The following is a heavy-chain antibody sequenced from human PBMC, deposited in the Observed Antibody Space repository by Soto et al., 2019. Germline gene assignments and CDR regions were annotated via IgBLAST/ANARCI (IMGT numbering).Heavy chain of an antibody. CDR1: GGTFSSYA. J-gene: IGHJ6*02. Sequence: ASVKVSCKASGGTFSSYAISWVRQAPGQGLEWMGGIIPIFGTANYAQKFQGRVTITADESTSTAYMELSSLRSEDTAVYYCARDSCGCSCCDYYNGTDVWRQGTTLTVSS. CDR2: IIPIFGTA. D-gene: IGHD2-15*01. CDR3: ARDSCGCSCCDYYNGTDV. V-gene: IGHV1-69*13.